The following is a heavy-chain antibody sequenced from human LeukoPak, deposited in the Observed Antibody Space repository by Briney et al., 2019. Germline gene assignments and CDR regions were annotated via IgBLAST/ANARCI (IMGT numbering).Heavy chain of an antibody. CDR3: ARLAAAGHSDF. J-gene: IGHJ4*02. D-gene: IGHD6-13*01. CDR2: ISSNGRDA. V-gene: IGHV3-64D*06. Sequence: GGSLRLSCSASEFTFGTYAMLWVRQAPGKGLEYVSAISSNGRDAYYAASMRGRFSNSRANSNNTLYLQMSSLRPEDTAMYYCARLAAAGHSDFWGQGALVAVSP. CDR1: EFTFGTYA.